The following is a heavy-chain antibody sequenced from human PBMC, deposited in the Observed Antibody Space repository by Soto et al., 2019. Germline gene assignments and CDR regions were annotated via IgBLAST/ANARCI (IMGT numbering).Heavy chain of an antibody. Sequence: QVQLVESGGGVVQPGRSLRLSCAASGFTFSSYGMHWVRQAPGKGLEWVAVIWYDGSNKYYADSVKGRFTISRDNSKNTLYLQMNSLRAEDTAVYYCAREKGGYDTHYGMDVWGQGTTVTVSS. J-gene: IGHJ6*02. CDR3: AREKGGYDTHYGMDV. CDR2: IWYDGSNK. V-gene: IGHV3-33*01. CDR1: GFTFSSYG. D-gene: IGHD5-12*01.